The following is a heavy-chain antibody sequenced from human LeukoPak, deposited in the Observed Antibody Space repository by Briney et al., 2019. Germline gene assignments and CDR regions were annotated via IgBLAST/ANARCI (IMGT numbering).Heavy chain of an antibody. J-gene: IGHJ1*01. Sequence: GGSLRLSCAASGFTFSNSWMTWVRQTPGKGLEWVANIKTDGSEKYYVDSVRGRFTISRDNAKNSLYLQMNSLRAEDTAVYYCATYSSRNAREFQSWGQGTLVTVSS. CDR2: IKTDGSEK. D-gene: IGHD2-2*01. CDR3: ATYSSRNAREFQS. CDR1: GFTFSNSW. V-gene: IGHV3-7*01.